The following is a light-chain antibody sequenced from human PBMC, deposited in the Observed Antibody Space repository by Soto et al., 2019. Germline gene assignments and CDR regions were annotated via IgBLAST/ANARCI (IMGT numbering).Light chain of an antibody. CDR2: DTS. Sequence: QAVVTQGPSLTVSPGGTVTLTCGSSTGAVTSGHYPYWFQQKPGQAPRTLIYDTSNKHSWTPARFSGSLLGGKAALTLSGAQPEDEAEYYCLLSYSGFRGVFRTGTKVTVL. J-gene: IGLJ1*01. CDR1: TGAVTSGHY. V-gene: IGLV7-46*01. CDR3: LLSYSGFRGV.